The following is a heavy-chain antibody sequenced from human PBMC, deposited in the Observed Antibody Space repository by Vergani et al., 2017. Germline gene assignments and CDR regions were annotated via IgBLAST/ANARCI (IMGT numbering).Heavy chain of an antibody. CDR1: GGSFSGYY. V-gene: IGHV4-34*01. Sequence: QVQLQQWGAGLLKPSETLSLTCAVYGGSFSGYYWSWIRQHPGKGLEWIGYIYYSGSTYYNPSRKSRVTISVDTAKNQFSLKLSSLTAADTAVYYFAGTYDYVWGSYRSVDQQFDPWGQGTLVTVSS. D-gene: IGHD3-16*02. J-gene: IGHJ5*02. CDR2: IYYSGST. CDR3: AGTYDYVWGSYRSVDQQFDP.